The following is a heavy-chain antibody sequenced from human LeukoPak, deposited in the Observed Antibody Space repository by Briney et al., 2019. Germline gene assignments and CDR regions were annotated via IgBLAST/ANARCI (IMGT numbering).Heavy chain of an antibody. J-gene: IGHJ5*02. CDR3: ARRRMGSWSQEGNWFDP. CDR1: GYTFTSYA. CDR2: INTNTGNP. Sequence: ASVRVSCKASGYTFTSYAMNWVRQAPGQGLEWMGWINTNTGNPTYAQGFTGRFVFSLDTSVSTAYLQISSLKAEDTAVYYCARRRMGSWSQEGNWFDPWGQGTLVTVSS. V-gene: IGHV7-4-1*02. D-gene: IGHD6-13*01.